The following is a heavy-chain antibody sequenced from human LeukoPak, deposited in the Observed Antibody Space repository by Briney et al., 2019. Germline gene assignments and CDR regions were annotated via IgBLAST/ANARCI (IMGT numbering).Heavy chain of an antibody. CDR2: ISSRGDTI. J-gene: IGHJ5*02. Sequence: PGQSLRLSCTASALTFGDYTMSWVRQAPGKGLEWVSSISSRGDTIDYADSVKGRFTISRDNAKNSLYLQMNSLRAEDTAVYYCARSPSSFDPWGQGALATVSS. CDR3: ARSPSSFDP. CDR1: ALTFGDYT. V-gene: IGHV3-48*01. D-gene: IGHD3-16*02.